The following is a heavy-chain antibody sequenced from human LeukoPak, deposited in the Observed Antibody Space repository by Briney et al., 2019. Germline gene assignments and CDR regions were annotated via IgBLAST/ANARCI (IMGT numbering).Heavy chain of an antibody. D-gene: IGHD1-14*01. Sequence: QPGGSLRLSXAASGFSFSTYWMSWVGQAPGKGLEWVANIKEDGSETYYVDSLRGRFTISRDNVKNSLYLQINSLRVEDTAVYYCGRDSFETDIDYWGQGTLVTVSS. J-gene: IGHJ4*02. V-gene: IGHV3-7*01. CDR2: IKEDGSET. CDR3: GRDSFETDIDY. CDR1: GFSFSTYW.